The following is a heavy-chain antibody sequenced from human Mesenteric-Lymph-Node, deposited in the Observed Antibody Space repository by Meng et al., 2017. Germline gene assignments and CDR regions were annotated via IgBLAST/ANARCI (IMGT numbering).Heavy chain of an antibody. CDR2: VEYDGSGQ. CDR1: GFTFGSFA. Sequence: GGSLRLSCAASGFTFGSFAMSWARQAPGKGLGWVAVVEYDGSGQDYADSVKGRFIISRDNSKNTLYLQINSLRVEDTAIYYCARCYFDGSGRFDFWGQGTLVTVSS. V-gene: IGHV3-30*03. CDR3: ARCYFDGSGRFDF. D-gene: IGHD3-22*01. J-gene: IGHJ4*02.